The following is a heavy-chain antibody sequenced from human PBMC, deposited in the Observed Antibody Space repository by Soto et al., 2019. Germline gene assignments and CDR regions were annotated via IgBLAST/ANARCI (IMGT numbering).Heavy chain of an antibody. V-gene: IGHV3-23*01. D-gene: IGHD7-27*01. CDR3: AKPGTGGYYFDF. Sequence: GGSLRLSCAASGFTFSTYAMTWVRQAPGKGLEWVSSLSGGGNTRYYADSVKGRFTISRDNSKNTVYLQMNSLRAEDTAVYYCAKPGTGGYYFDFWGQGTILTVYS. J-gene: IGHJ4*02. CDR2: LSGGGNTR. CDR1: GFTFSTYA.